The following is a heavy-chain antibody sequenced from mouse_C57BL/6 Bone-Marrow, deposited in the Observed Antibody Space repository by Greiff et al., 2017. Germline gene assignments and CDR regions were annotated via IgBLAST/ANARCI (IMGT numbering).Heavy chain of an antibody. CDR3: TYYYGSSFRWYFDV. D-gene: IGHD1-1*01. CDR1: GFNIKDDY. Sequence: VQLQQSGAELVRPGASVKLSCTASGFNIKDDYMHWVMQRPEQGLEWIGWIDPENGDTEYASKFQGKATITADTSSNTAYLQLSSLTSEDTAVYYCTYYYGSSFRWYFDVWGTGTTVTVSS. J-gene: IGHJ1*03. CDR2: IDPENGDT. V-gene: IGHV14-4*01.